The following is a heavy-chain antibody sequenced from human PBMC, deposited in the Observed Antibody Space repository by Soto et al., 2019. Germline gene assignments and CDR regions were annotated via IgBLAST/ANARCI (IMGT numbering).Heavy chain of an antibody. V-gene: IGHV1-8*01. CDR3: ARAATDFWSGYYTEGDYYYYMDV. CDR2: MNPNSGNT. Sequence: GASVKVSCKASGYTFTSYDINWVRQATGHGLEWMGWMNPNSGNTGYAQKFQGRVTMTRNTSISTAYMELSSLRSEDTAVYYCARAATDFWSGYYTEGDYYYYMDVWGKGTTVTVSS. CDR1: GYTFTSYD. D-gene: IGHD3-3*01. J-gene: IGHJ6*03.